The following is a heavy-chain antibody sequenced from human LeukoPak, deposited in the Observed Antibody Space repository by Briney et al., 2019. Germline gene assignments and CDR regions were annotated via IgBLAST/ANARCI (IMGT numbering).Heavy chain of an antibody. CDR1: GFTFSVSA. Sequence: GGSLRLSRAVSGFTFSVSAMRSGCDGSREGVWWGGRIRSGANSYATAYAASVKGRFTISRDDSKNTAYLQMNSLKTEDTAVYFCSSLNYYDTSVEANSGHGALVTVS. V-gene: IGHV3-73*01. CDR3: SSLNYYDTSVEAN. J-gene: IGHJ4*01. D-gene: IGHD3-22*01. CDR2: IRSGANSYAT.